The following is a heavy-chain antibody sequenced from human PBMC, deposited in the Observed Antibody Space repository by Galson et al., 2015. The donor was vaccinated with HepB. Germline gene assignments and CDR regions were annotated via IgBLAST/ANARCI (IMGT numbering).Heavy chain of an antibody. V-gene: IGHV3-48*04. D-gene: IGHD5-24*01. CDR1: GFTFSSNS. CDR3: AARWLQGNGFDY. Sequence: SLRLSCATSGFTFSSNSINWVRQAPGRGLEWVSYISGSSSTIYYADSVKGRFTISRDNAKNSLYLQMNSLRVEDTAVYYCAARWLQGNGFDYWGQGTLVTVSS. CDR2: ISGSSSTI. J-gene: IGHJ4*02.